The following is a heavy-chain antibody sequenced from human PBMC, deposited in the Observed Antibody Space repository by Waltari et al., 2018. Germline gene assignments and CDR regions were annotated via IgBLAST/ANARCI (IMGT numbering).Heavy chain of an antibody. CDR3: AKDKRDCSGGSCYRNLAFDI. J-gene: IGHJ3*02. CDR2: ISGSGGST. V-gene: IGHV3-23*04. D-gene: IGHD2-15*01. CDR1: GFTFSSYA. Sequence: EVQLVESGGGLVQPGGSLRLSCAASGFTFSSYAMSWVRQAPGKGLEWVSAISGSGGSTYYADSVKGRFTISRDNSKNTLYLQMNSLRAEDTAVYYCAKDKRDCSGGSCYRNLAFDIWGQGTMVTVSS.